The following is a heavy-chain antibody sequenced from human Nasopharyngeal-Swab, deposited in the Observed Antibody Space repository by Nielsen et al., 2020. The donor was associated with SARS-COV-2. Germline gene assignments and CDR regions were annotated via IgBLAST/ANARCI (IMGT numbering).Heavy chain of an antibody. CDR3: ARSYYGSGRFDY. CDR2: IIPIFGTA. V-gene: IGHV1-69*06. D-gene: IGHD3-10*01. Sequence: SVKVSCKASGGTFSSYAISWVQQAPGQGLEWMGGIIPIFGTANYAQKFQGRVTITADKSTSTAYMELSSLRSEDTAVYYCARSYYGSGRFDYWGQGTLVTVSS. J-gene: IGHJ4*02. CDR1: GGTFSSYA.